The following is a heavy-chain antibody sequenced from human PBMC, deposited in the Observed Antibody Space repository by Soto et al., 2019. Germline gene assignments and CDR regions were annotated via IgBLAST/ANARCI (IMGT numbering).Heavy chain of an antibody. V-gene: IGHV4-31*03. CDR3: ARGFLEWLDNWFDP. Sequence: QVQLQESGPGLVKPSQTLSLTRTVSGGSISSGGYYWSWIRQHPGKGLEWIGYIYYSGSTYYNPSLKSRVTISVDTSKNQFSLKLSSVTAADTAVYYCARGFLEWLDNWFDPWGQGTLVTVSS. J-gene: IGHJ5*02. CDR1: GGSISSGGYY. D-gene: IGHD3-3*01. CDR2: IYYSGST.